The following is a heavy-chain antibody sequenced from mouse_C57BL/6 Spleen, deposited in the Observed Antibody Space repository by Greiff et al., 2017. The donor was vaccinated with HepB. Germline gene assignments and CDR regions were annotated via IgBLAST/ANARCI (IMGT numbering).Heavy chain of an antibody. Sequence: VKLQQPGAELVRPGSSVKLSCKASGYTFTSYWMHWVKQRPIQGLEWIGNIDPSDSETHYNQKFKDKATLTVDKYSSTAYMQLSSLTSEDSAVYYCAREGTTVAYAMDYWGQGTSVTVSS. CDR2: IDPSDSET. V-gene: IGHV1-52*01. D-gene: IGHD1-1*01. J-gene: IGHJ4*01. CDR1: GYTFTSYW. CDR3: AREGTTVAYAMDY.